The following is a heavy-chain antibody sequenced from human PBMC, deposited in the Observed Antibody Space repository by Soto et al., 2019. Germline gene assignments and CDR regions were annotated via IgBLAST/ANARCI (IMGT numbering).Heavy chain of an antibody. CDR2: IWYDGSNK. D-gene: IGHD3-16*02. CDR3: ARDEVRADRSPWRDYYYGMEV. V-gene: IGHV3-33*01. J-gene: IGHJ6*02. CDR1: GFTFSSYG. Sequence: QVQLVESGGGVVQPGRSLRLSCAASGFTFSSYGMHWVRQAPGKGLEWVAVIWYDGSNKYYADSVKGRFTISRDNSTNPLHLQVNSLRAEDTAVYYCARDEVRADRSPWRDYYYGMEVWGQGTTVTVSS.